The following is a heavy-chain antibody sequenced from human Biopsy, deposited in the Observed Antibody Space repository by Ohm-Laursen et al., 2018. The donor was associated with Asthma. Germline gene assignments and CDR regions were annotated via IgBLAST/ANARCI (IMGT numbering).Heavy chain of an antibody. J-gene: IGHJ4*02. CDR1: GFTVSRDH. D-gene: IGHD6-19*01. V-gene: IGHV3-53*01. Sequence: LSFTCAASGFTVSRDHMFWVRQAPGKGLEWVSVIYSGGTSHTADSVRGRFTISRDFSKNTLHLQMHSLRVEDTAVYYCARGDSSGWSHYYFGYWGQGTLVTVSS. CDR2: IYSGGTS. CDR3: ARGDSSGWSHYYFGY.